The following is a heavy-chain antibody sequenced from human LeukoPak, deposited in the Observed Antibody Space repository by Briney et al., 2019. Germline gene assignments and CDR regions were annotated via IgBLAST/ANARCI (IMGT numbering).Heavy chain of an antibody. CDR3: AKQSPDSSGWYDFDY. D-gene: IGHD6-19*01. V-gene: IGHV4-59*08. CDR2: INYSGST. CDR1: GDSISSFY. Sequence: SETLSLTCTVSGDSISSFYWNWIRQPPGKGLEWIAYINYSGSTNYNPSLKSRVTISMHTSKNQFSLKRSSVTAADTAVYYCAKQSPDSSGWYDFDYRGQGTLVTVSS. J-gene: IGHJ4*02.